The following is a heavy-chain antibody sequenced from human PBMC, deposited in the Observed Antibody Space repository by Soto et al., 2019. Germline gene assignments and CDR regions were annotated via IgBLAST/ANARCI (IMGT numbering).Heavy chain of an antibody. Sequence: QVQLQESGPGLVKPSQTLSLTCTVSGGSISSGGYYWSWIRQHPGKGLEWIGYIYYSGSTYYNPCRKSRVTMSVDTSNNQFSLKLNSVTAADTAAYSCASAHLRVTSEGYYSSGMDVWGQGTTVTVSS. J-gene: IGHJ6*02. CDR1: GGSISSGGYY. CDR3: ASAHLRVTSEGYYSSGMDV. D-gene: IGHD4-4*01. CDR2: IYYSGST. V-gene: IGHV4-31*03.